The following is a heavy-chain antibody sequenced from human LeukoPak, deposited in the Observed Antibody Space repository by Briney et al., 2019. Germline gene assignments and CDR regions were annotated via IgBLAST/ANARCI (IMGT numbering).Heavy chain of an antibody. Sequence: WETLTLTCSVSGVTVSSRTHYWACIRQPPGMGLEWIGSINYSGKLTFNPSLKSQVTVSIDTSKNQFSLTLSYVTSADTAVYYCARDFGDWRTDYWGQGTLVAVSS. D-gene: IGHD2-21*02. J-gene: IGHJ4*02. CDR1: GVTVSSRTHY. CDR2: INYSGKL. CDR3: ARDFGDWRTDY. V-gene: IGHV4-39*07.